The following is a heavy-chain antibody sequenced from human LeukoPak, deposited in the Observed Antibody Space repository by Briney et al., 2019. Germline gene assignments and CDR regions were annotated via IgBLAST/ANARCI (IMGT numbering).Heavy chain of an antibody. J-gene: IGHJ4*02. CDR3: ARDSSGRNYYDSASYTAILDY. CDR2: ISYDGSNK. V-gene: IGHV3-30*04. CDR1: GFTFSSYA. D-gene: IGHD3-10*01. Sequence: RGSLRLSCAASGFTFSSYAMHWVRQAPGKGLEWVAVISYDGSNKYYADSVKGRFTISRDNSKNTLYLQMNRLRAEDTAVYYCARDSSGRNYYDSASYTAILDYWGQGTLVTVSS.